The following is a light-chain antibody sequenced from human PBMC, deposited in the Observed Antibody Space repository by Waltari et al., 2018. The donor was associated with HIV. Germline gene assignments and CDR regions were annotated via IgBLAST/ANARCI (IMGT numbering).Light chain of an antibody. J-gene: IGLJ3*02. CDR3: AVWDVSLNGRV. CDR2: RNY. Sequence: QSVLSQPPPASGTPGQRVTFPCSGRSPTIGRNPVFWYQQFPGTAPKLLIYRNYQRPSGVPDRFSGSKSGTSASLAISGLRSEDEADYYCAVWDVSLNGRVFGGGTKLTVL. CDR1: SPTIGRNP. V-gene: IGLV1-47*01.